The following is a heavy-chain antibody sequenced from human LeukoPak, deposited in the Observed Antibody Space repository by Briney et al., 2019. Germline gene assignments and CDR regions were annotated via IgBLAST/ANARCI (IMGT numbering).Heavy chain of an antibody. CDR3: AKGSVAGTADLDY. D-gene: IGHD6-19*01. CDR1: GFTFDDYA. J-gene: IGHJ4*02. CDR2: ISWNSGSI. Sequence: GRSLRLSCAASGFTFDDYAMHWVRQAPGKGLEWVSGISWNSGSIGYADSVKGRFTISRDNAKNSLYLQMSSLRAEDSALYFCAKGSVAGTADLDYWGQGTLVTVSS. V-gene: IGHV3-9*01.